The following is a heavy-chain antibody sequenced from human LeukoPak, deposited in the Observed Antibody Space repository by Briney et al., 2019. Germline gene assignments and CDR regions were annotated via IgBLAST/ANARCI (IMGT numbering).Heavy chain of an antibody. J-gene: IGHJ3*02. CDR1: GYTFTGYH. V-gene: IGHV1-2*06. CDR3: ATGYYYDSSGYLRDDAFDI. Sequence: ASVKVSCKASGYTFTGYHMHWVRQAPGQGLEWMGRINPNSGDTNYAQNFQGRVTMTRDTSISTAYMELSRLRSDDTAVYYCATGYYYDSSGYLRDDAFDIWGQGTMVTVSS. D-gene: IGHD3-22*01. CDR2: INPNSGDT.